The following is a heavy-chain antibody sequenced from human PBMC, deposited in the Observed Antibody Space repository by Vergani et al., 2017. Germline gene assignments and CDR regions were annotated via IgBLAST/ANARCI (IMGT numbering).Heavy chain of an antibody. CDR1: GFTFSSYG. CDR2: IRYDGSNK. D-gene: IGHD3-10*01. CDR3: AKVRTLYGSGSYYRYYFDY. Sequence: QVQLVESGGGVVQPGGSLRLSCAASGFTFSSYGMHWVRQAPGKGLEWVAFIRYDGSNKYYADSVKGRFTISRDKSKNTLYLQMNSLRAEDTAVYYCAKVRTLYGSGSYYRYYFDYWGQGTLVTVSS. V-gene: IGHV3-30*02. J-gene: IGHJ4*02.